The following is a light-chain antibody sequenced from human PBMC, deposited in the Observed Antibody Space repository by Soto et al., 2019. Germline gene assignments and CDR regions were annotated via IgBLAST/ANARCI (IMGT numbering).Light chain of an antibody. CDR3: QEYNNYFTYT. CDR2: DAS. Sequence: DIQMTQSPSILSASVGDRVTITCRASQSISTWLAWYQQKPGKAPKLLIFDASTLESGVPSRFSGSGSGTEFTLTITGLQHDDFATYYCQEYNNYFTYTFGQGTKLEIK. J-gene: IGKJ2*01. CDR1: QSISTW. V-gene: IGKV1-5*01.